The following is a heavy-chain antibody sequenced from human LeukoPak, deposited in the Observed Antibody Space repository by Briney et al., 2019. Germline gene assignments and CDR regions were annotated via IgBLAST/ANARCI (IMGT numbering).Heavy chain of an antibody. CDR3: ARPPQYSSSSYFQH. Sequence: SETLSLTCTVSGGSISSSSYYWGWIRQPPGKGLEWIGSIHYSGSTYYNPSVKSRVTVSVDTSKNQFSLKLSSVTAADTAVYYCARPPQYSSSSYFQHWGQGTLVTVSS. CDR2: IHYSGST. D-gene: IGHD6-6*01. CDR1: GGSISSSSYY. J-gene: IGHJ1*01. V-gene: IGHV4-39*07.